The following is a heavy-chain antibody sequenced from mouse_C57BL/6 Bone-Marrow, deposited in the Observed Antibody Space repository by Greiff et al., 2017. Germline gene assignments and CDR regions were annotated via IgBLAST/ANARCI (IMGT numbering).Heavy chain of an antibody. V-gene: IGHV1-55*01. CDR1: GYTFTSYW. Sequence: VQLQQSGAELVKPGASVKMSCKASGYTFTSYWITWVKQRPGQGLEWIGDIYPGSGSTNYNEKFKSKATLTVVTSSSTAYMQLSSLTSEDSAVYYCARWGNPWFAYWGQGTLVTVSA. CDR2: IYPGSGST. CDR3: ARWGNPWFAY. D-gene: IGHD2-1*01. J-gene: IGHJ3*01.